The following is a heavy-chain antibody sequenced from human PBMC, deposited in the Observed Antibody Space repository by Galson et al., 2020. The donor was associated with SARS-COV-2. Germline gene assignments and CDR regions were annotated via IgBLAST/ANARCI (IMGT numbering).Heavy chain of an antibody. CDR2: IDYSGST. Sequence: SETLSLTCIVSGDSIRSYYWSWIRQPPGKGLEWIGNIDYSGSTNYNPSLKSRVTISLDTSKNQFSLELNSVTAADTAVYYCARGSDYYGSGSSYNPSNYYFDYWGQGTLVTVSS. V-gene: IGHV4-59*01. CDR3: ARGSDYYGSGSSYNPSNYYFDY. CDR1: GDSIRSYY. J-gene: IGHJ4*02. D-gene: IGHD3-10*01.